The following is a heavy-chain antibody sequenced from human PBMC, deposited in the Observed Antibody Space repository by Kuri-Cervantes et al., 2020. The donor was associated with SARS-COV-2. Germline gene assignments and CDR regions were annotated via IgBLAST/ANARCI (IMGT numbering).Heavy chain of an antibody. CDR3: ARHLWSDGMDV. CDR2: IYYSGST. V-gene: IGHV4-34*01. D-gene: IGHD2-8*02. Sequence: ESLKISCAVYGGSFSGYYWSWIRQPPGKGLEWIGSIYYSGSTYYNPSLKSRVTISVDTSKNQFSLELSSVTAADTAVYYCARHLWSDGMDVWGQGTTVTVSS. CDR1: GGSFSGYY. J-gene: IGHJ6*02.